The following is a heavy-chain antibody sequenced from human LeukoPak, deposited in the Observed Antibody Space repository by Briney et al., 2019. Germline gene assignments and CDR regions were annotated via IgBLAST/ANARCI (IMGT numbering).Heavy chain of an antibody. CDR1: GSTFSSYW. CDR3: ARGPVGYCSSTSCWRGAVTTFGDY. Sequence: GGSLRLSCAASGSTFSSYWMSWVRQAPGKGLEWVANIKQDGSEKYYVDSAKGRFTISRDNAKNSLYLQMNSLRAEDTAVYYCARGPVGYCSSTSCWRGAVTTFGDYWGQGTLVTVSS. D-gene: IGHD2-2*01. J-gene: IGHJ4*02. CDR2: IKQDGSEK. V-gene: IGHV3-7*01.